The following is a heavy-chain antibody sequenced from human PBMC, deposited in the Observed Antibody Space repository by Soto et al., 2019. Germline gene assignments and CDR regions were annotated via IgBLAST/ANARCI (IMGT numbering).Heavy chain of an antibody. Sequence: SETLSLTCTVSGGSVSSGSYYWSWIRQPPGKGLEWIGYIYYSGSTNYNPSLKSRVTISVDTSKNQFSLKLSSVTAADTAVYYCARGERYFDWCLDYWGQGTLVTVSP. CDR3: ARGERYFDWCLDY. D-gene: IGHD3-9*01. V-gene: IGHV4-61*01. J-gene: IGHJ4*02. CDR2: IYYSGST. CDR1: GGSVSSGSYY.